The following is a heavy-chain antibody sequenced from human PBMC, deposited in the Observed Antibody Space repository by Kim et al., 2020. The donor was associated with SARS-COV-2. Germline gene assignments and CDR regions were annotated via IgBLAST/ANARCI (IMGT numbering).Heavy chain of an antibody. V-gene: IGHV4-59*01. CDR1: GGSISSYY. Sequence: SETLSLICTVSGGSISSYYWSWIRQPPGKGLEWIGYIYYSGSTNYNPSLESRVTISVDTSKNQFSLKLSSVTAADTAVYYCARAEGATVLFDYYYYGMDVWGQGTTVTVSS. D-gene: IGHD1-26*01. J-gene: IGHJ6*02. CDR2: IYYSGST. CDR3: ARAEGATVLFDYYYYGMDV.